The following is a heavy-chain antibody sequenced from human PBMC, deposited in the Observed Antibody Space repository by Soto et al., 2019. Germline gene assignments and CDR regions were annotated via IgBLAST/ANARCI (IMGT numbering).Heavy chain of an antibody. Sequence: PGGSLRLSCAASGFTFSSYSMNWVRQAPGKGLEWVSSISSSSSYIYYADSVRGRFTISRDNAKNSLYLQMNSLRAEDTAVYYCARDLRITMIVVVNDAFDIWGQGTMVTVSS. CDR1: GFTFSSYS. CDR3: ARDLRITMIVVVNDAFDI. CDR2: ISSSSSYI. J-gene: IGHJ3*02. D-gene: IGHD3-22*01. V-gene: IGHV3-21*01.